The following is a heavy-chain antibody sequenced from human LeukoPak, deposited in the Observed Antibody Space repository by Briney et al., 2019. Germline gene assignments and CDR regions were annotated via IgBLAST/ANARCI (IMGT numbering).Heavy chain of an antibody. CDR1: GYTFTSYG. Sequence: ASVKVSCKASGYTFTSYGISWVRQAPGQGLEWMGWISAYNANTNYAQKVQGRVTMTTDTSTSAAYMELRSLRSDDTAVYYCARVPEGRGDPSYYYYYMDVWGKGTTVTVSS. V-gene: IGHV1-18*01. J-gene: IGHJ6*03. CDR3: ARVPEGRGDPSYYYYYMDV. D-gene: IGHD2-21*02. CDR2: ISAYNANT.